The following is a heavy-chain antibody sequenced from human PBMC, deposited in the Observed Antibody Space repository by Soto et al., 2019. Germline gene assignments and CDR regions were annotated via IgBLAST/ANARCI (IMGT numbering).Heavy chain of an antibody. J-gene: IGHJ6*02. D-gene: IGHD6-13*01. V-gene: IGHV3-30*18. CDR1: GFTFSLYG. CDR2: ITYEGSHQ. Sequence: QVQLVESGGGVVQPGKSVRLSCAASGFTFSLYGIHWVRQAPGKGLEWVAFITYEGSHQDYVDSVKGRFTLSRDNSKNIVYPQMNSLRPEDTAVDYCANDVTSAGDNYYYTGLDVWGHGTTVTVSS. CDR3: ANDVTSAGDNYYYTGLDV.